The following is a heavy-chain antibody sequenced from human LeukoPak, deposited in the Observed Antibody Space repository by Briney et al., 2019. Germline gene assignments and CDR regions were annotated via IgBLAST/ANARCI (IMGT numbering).Heavy chain of an antibody. CDR1: GGSISSSSYY. D-gene: IGHD1-26*01. CDR3: ARRQNPYWELLLEES. CDR2: IYYSGST. Sequence: SETLSLTCTVSGGSISSSSYYWGWIRQPPGKGLEWIGSIYYSGSTYYNPSLKSRVTISVDTSKNQFSLKLSSVTAADTAAYYCARRQNPYWELLLEESWGQGTLVTVSS. V-gene: IGHV4-39*01. J-gene: IGHJ5*02.